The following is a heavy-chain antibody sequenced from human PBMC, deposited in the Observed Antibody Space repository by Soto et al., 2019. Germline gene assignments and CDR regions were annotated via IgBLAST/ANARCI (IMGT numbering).Heavy chain of an antibody. CDR2: ISWNSGSI. V-gene: IGHV3-9*01. J-gene: IGHJ4*02. D-gene: IGHD3-22*01. CDR3: AKMENYDSSGYLDY. Sequence: SLRLSCAASGFTFDDYAMHWVRPAPGKGLEWVSGISWNSGSIGYADSVKGRFTISRDNAKNSLYLQMNSLRAEDTALYYCAKMENYDSSGYLDYWGQGTLVTVSS. CDR1: GFTFDDYA.